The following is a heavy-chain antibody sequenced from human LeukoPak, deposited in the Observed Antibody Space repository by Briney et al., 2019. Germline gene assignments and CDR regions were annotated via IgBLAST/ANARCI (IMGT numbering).Heavy chain of an antibody. CDR3: ASAYYDILTGYYHEFDY. CDR1: GFTFSNYV. Sequence: GGSLRLSCAASGFTFSNYVMHWVRQAPGKGLEWVAVISYDGSNKYYADSVKGRFAISRDNSKNTLYLQMNSLRAEDTAVYYCASAYYDILTGYYHEFDYWGQGTLVTVSS. V-gene: IGHV3-30*09. CDR2: ISYDGSNK. J-gene: IGHJ4*02. D-gene: IGHD3-9*01.